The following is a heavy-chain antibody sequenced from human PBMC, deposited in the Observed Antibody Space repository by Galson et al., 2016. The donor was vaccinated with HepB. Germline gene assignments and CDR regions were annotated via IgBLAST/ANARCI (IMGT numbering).Heavy chain of an antibody. CDR2: IYNGGNT. Sequence: SLRLSCAASGFTFSSYSMHWVRQAPGKGLEWVSVIYNGGNTYYADSVKGRFTISRDNSKNTLYLQMNSLRAEDTAVYYCARGFRLGDLSSPRERDAFDMWGQGTMVTVSS. CDR1: GFTFSSYS. V-gene: IGHV3-53*01. J-gene: IGHJ3*02. CDR3: ARGFRLGDLSSPRERDAFDM. D-gene: IGHD3-16*02.